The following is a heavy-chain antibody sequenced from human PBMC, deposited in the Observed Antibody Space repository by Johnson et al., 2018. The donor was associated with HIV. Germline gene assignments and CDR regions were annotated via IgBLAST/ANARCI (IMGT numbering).Heavy chain of an antibody. CDR1: GFTFSDYY. CDR3: ARGVTYYYDSTGYPHAFDI. Sequence: QVQLVESGGGLIQPGGSLRLSCAASGFTFSDYYMSWIRQAPGKGLEWVSFISSSGSTIQYANSVKGRFTISRDNTKNSLYLQMNSLRDEDTAVYYCARGVTYYYDSTGYPHAFDIWGQGTMVTVSS. V-gene: IGHV3-11*04. CDR2: ISSSGSTI. J-gene: IGHJ3*02. D-gene: IGHD3-22*01.